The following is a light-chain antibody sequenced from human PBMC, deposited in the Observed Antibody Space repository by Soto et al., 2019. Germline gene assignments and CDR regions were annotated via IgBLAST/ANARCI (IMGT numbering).Light chain of an antibody. CDR1: QSVGNN. J-gene: IGKJ4*01. CDR3: QQYGDWPLT. Sequence: EIVLTQSPATLSVSPGERATLSCRASQSVGNNFAWYQQKPGQAPWLLIFAASTRATGVPARFSGSGSGTEFTLIISSLQSEDFGVYYCQQYGDWPLTFGGGAKVEIE. V-gene: IGKV3-15*01. CDR2: AAS.